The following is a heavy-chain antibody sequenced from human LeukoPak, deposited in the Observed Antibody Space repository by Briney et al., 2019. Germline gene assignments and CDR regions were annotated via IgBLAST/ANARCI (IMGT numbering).Heavy chain of an antibody. CDR2: IYYTGNA. D-gene: IGHD1-26*01. J-gene: IGHJ4*02. V-gene: IGHV4-59*01. CDR1: GDSISPYY. CDR3: ARGPPHGTEFFDY. Sequence: SESLSLTCSISGDSISPYYWSWIRQPPGKRPEWLGHIYYTGNADYNPSLKSRVTFSLDTSKNHFSLILTSVTPADTAVYFCARGPPHGTEFFDYWGPGILVTVSS.